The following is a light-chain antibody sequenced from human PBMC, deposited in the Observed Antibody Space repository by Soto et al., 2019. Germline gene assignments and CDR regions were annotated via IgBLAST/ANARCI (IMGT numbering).Light chain of an antibody. V-gene: IGKV3-20*01. CDR2: GAS. CDR3: QQYGSSPLT. Sequence: EIVLTQSPGTLSLSPGERATLSCRASQSVSSNYLAWYQQKPGQAPRLLIYGASSRATGIPDRFSGSGSGTDFTLTISRLEPEDFAVYYCQQYGSSPLTFGQGTNVDIK. CDR1: QSVSSNY. J-gene: IGKJ1*01.